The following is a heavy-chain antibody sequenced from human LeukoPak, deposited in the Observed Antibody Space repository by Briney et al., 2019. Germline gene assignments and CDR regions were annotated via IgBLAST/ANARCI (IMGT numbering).Heavy chain of an antibody. CDR1: GFTFSSYA. CDR2: ISGSSGST. CDR3: TKTYYDFWSGYPSYYFED. J-gene: IGHJ4*02. V-gene: IGHV3-23*01. Sequence: GGSLRLSCAASGFTFSSYAMTWVRQAPGKGLDWVSAISGSSGSTYYGDSVKGRFTISRDNSKNTLYLQMNSLRAEDTAVYYCTKTYYDFWSGYPSYYFEDWGQGTQVTVSS. D-gene: IGHD3-3*01.